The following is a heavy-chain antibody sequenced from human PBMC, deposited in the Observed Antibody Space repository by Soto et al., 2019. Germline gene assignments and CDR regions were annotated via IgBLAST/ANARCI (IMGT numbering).Heavy chain of an antibody. CDR3: AKREVSTNWPYFDS. Sequence: GGSLRLSCAASGFTFNKFGIHWVRQAPGRGLEWVAVVSYDGSNKFYTDSVKGRFTISRDNSKNTLYLQMNSLRAEDTAVYYCAKREVSTNWPYFDSWGQGTLVTVSS. D-gene: IGHD7-27*01. V-gene: IGHV3-30*18. CDR1: GFTFNKFG. J-gene: IGHJ4*02. CDR2: VSYDGSNK.